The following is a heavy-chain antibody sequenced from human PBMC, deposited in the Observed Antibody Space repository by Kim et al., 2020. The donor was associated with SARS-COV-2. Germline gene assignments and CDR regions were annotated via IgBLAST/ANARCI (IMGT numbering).Heavy chain of an antibody. J-gene: IGHJ3*02. V-gene: IGHV3-13*01. CDR3: ARGYSSSWYWAFDI. D-gene: IGHD6-13*01. Sequence: QGSVKGRFTISRENAKNSLYLQMNSLRAGDTAVYYCARGYSSSWYWAFDIWGQGTMVTVSS.